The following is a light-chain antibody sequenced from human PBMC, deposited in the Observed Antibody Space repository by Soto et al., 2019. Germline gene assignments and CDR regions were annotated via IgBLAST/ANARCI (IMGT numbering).Light chain of an antibody. CDR3: QQDGSSPPYN. V-gene: IGKV3-20*01. J-gene: IGKJ2*01. CDR1: QSVSSSY. CDR2: GAS. Sequence: EIVLTQSPGPLSLSPGERATLSCRASQSVSSSYLAWYQQKPGQAPRLLIYGASSRATGIPERFSGSGSGTDFTLTSSRLEPEDFAVYYWQQDGSSPPYNFGQGTKLEIK.